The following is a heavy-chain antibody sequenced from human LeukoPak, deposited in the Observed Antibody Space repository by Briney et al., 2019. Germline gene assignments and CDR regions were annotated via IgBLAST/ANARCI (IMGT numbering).Heavy chain of an antibody. D-gene: IGHD2-15*01. Sequence: GGSLRLSCAASGFTFSSYAMQWVRQAPGRGLEYVSAISSNGGSTYYANSVKGRFTISRDNSKNTLYLQMGSLRAEDMAVYYCARVDGGGSCLDYWGQGTLVTVSS. V-gene: IGHV3-64*01. CDR3: ARVDGGGSCLDY. CDR1: GFTFSSYA. J-gene: IGHJ4*02. CDR2: ISSNGGST.